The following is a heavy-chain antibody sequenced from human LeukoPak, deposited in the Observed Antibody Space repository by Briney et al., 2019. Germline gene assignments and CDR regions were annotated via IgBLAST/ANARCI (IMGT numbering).Heavy chain of an antibody. CDR3: AREGRYSSSWVRYFDL. D-gene: IGHD6-13*01. CDR2: IKQDGSEK. Sequence: HPGGSLRLSCAASGFIVSGDFMSWVRQAPGKGLEWVANIKQDGSEKYYVDSVKGRFTISRDNAKNSLYLQMNSLRADDTAVYYCAREGRYSSSWVRYFDLWGRGTLVTVSS. J-gene: IGHJ2*01. V-gene: IGHV3-7*01. CDR1: GFIVSGDF.